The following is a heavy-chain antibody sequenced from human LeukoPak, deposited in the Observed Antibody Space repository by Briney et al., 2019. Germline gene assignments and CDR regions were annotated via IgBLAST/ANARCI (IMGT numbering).Heavy chain of an antibody. V-gene: IGHV3-30*03. Sequence: PGRSLRLSCAASGFTFSSYGMHWVRQAPGKGLEWVAVISYDGSNKYYADSVKGRFTISRDNSKNTLYLQMNSLRAEDTAVYYCARDTRYSYYFDYWGQGTLVTVSS. D-gene: IGHD5-18*01. CDR2: ISYDGSNK. J-gene: IGHJ4*02. CDR3: ARDTRYSYYFDY. CDR1: GFTFSSYG.